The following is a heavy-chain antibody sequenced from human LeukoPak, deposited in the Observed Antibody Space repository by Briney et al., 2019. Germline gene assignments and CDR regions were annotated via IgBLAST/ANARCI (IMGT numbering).Heavy chain of an antibody. V-gene: IGHV1-24*01. D-gene: IGHD3-22*01. J-gene: IGHJ4*02. CDR1: GYTLTELS. CDR2: FDPEDGET. Sequence: KVSGYTLTELSMHWVRQAPGKGLEWMGGFDPEDGETIYAQKFQGRVTMTEDTSTDTAYMELSSLRSDDTAVYYCATATMYYYDSSGSVYWGQGTLVTVSS. CDR3: ATATMYYYDSSGSVY.